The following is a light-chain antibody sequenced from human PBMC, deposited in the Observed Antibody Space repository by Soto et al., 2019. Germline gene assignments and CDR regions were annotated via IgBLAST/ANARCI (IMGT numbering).Light chain of an antibody. J-gene: IGKJ1*01. CDR1: QSISSW. CDR3: QQYNSYAWT. Sequence: DIQMTQSPFTLSASVGDRVTITCRASQSISSWLAWYQQKPGKAPKPLIYKASSLESGVPSRFSGSGSGTEFTLPISSLQPDDFATYYCQQYNSYAWTFGQGTKVDI. V-gene: IGKV1-5*03. CDR2: KAS.